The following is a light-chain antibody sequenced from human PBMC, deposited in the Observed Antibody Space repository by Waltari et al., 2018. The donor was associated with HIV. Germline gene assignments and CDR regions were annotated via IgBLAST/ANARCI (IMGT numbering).Light chain of an antibody. CDR3: QTWDSFSGMI. V-gene: IGLV3-21*02. CDR2: DDT. Sequence: YVLTQPPSVSVAPGQTAKIPCGGNTVGSKSVHWYQLKAGQAPVLVVYDDTERPSGIPDRFSGSNSGNRATLTISRVEAGDEATFYCQTWDSFSGMIFGGGTDLTVL. CDR1: TVGSKS. J-gene: IGLJ2*01.